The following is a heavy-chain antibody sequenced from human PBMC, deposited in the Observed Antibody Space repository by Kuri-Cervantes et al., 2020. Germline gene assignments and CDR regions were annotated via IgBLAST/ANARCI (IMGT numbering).Heavy chain of an antibody. J-gene: IGHJ3*02. Sequence: GESLKISCAASGFTFSSYGMHWVRQAPGKGLEWVAVISYDGSNKYYADSVKGRFTISRDNSKNTLYLQMNSLRAEDTAVYYCAKGAHYYDSSEDAFDIWGQGTMVTVSS. CDR3: AKGAHYYDSSEDAFDI. D-gene: IGHD3-22*01. CDR2: ISYDGSNK. V-gene: IGHV3-30*18. CDR1: GFTFSSYG.